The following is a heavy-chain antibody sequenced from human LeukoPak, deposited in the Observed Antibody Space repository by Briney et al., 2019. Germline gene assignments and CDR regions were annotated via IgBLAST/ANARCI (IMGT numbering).Heavy chain of an antibody. CDR3: ARGGEWDSGYDEGLDY. J-gene: IGHJ4*02. D-gene: IGHD5-12*01. CDR1: GGSINSSSYY. Sequence: SETLSLTCTVSGGSINSSSYYWSWIRQPPGKGLEWIGYIYYSGSTNYNPSLKSRVTISVDTSKNQFSLKLSSVTAADTAVYYCARGGEWDSGYDEGLDYWGQGTLVTVSS. V-gene: IGHV4-61*01. CDR2: IYYSGST.